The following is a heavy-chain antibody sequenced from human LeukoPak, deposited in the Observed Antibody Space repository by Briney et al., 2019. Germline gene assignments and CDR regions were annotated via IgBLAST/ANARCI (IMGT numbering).Heavy chain of an antibody. Sequence: PGGSLRLSCAASGFTFSSYAMTWVRQAPGKGLEWVSGISSTGGSTYYADSVKGRFTISRDNSKNTLYLQMNSLRAEDTAVYYCAKLHHFDWLLVSNWFDPWGQGTLVTVSS. CDR3: AKLHHFDWLLVSNWFDP. J-gene: IGHJ5*02. V-gene: IGHV3-23*01. CDR2: ISSTGGST. CDR1: GFTFSSYA. D-gene: IGHD3-9*01.